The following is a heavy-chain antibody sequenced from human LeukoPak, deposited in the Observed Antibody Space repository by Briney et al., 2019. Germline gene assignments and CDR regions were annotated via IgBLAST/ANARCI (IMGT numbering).Heavy chain of an antibody. V-gene: IGHV4-59*01. CDR3: ARSEVTMVRGVDWFDP. D-gene: IGHD3-10*01. CDR1: GGSISSYY. J-gene: IGHJ5*02. CDR2: IYYSGST. Sequence: SETLSLTCTVSGGSISSYYWSWIRQPPGKGLEWIGYIYYSGSTNYNPSLKSRVTISVNTSKNQFSLKLSSVTAADTAVYYCARSEVTMVRGVDWFDPRGQGTLVTVSS.